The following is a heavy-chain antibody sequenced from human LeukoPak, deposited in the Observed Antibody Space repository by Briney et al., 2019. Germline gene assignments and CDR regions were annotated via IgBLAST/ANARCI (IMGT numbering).Heavy chain of an antibody. CDR1: GFTFDDYG. CDR3: ARDGARLLPRPYYFDY. D-gene: IGHD2/OR15-2a*01. J-gene: IGHJ4*02. Sequence: GGSLRLSCAASGFTFDDYGMSWVRQAPGKGLEWVSGINWNGGSTGYADSVKGRFTISRDNAKNSLYLRMNSLRAEDTALYYCARDGARLLPRPYYFDYWGQGTLVTVSS. CDR2: INWNGGST. V-gene: IGHV3-20*04.